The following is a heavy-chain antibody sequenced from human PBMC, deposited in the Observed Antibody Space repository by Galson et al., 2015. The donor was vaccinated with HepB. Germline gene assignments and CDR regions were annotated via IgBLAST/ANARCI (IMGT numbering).Heavy chain of an antibody. V-gene: IGHV3-23*01. CDR2: ITPSGDNT. Sequence: SLRLSCAASGFTFSYYAMSWVRQAPGKGLEWVSAITPSGDNTYSADSMKGRFTHSRDNSQNTLFLQMNSLREDETAIYFCAKVFPEKTDGWYRQALYYFDSWGQGTRVTVSS. J-gene: IGHJ4*02. CDR1: GFTFSYYA. D-gene: IGHD6-19*01. CDR3: AKVFPEKTDGWYRQALYYFDS.